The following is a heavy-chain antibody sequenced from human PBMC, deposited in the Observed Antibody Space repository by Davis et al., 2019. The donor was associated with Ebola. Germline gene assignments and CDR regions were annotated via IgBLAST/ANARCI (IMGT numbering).Heavy chain of an antibody. D-gene: IGHD3-10*01. Sequence: SGPTLVKPTQTLTLTCTFSGFSLSTSGMCVSWIRQPPGKALEWLALIAWDDDKYYSTSLKTRLTISKDTSKNQVVLTMTNMDPVDTATYYCARMVQGVPYYYYYGMDVWGQGTTVTVSS. V-gene: IGHV2-70*01. CDR3: ARMVQGVPYYYYYGMDV. CDR1: GFSLSTSGMC. J-gene: IGHJ6*02. CDR2: IAWDDDK.